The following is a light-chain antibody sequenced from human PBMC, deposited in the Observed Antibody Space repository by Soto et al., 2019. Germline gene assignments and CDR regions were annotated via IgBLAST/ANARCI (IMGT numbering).Light chain of an antibody. V-gene: IGKV1-33*01. CDR1: QNITNN. CDR2: HAS. CDR3: HQYYGLPQLA. J-gene: IGKJ5*01. Sequence: DLQMTQSPSSLSASIGGRVTITCQASQNITNNSSWYQQKPGKAPNLLIYHASKLAKGVTSRFSGMASCPCVGWIITSLQRNHLAPYDSHQYYGLPQLAVAQRARREIK.